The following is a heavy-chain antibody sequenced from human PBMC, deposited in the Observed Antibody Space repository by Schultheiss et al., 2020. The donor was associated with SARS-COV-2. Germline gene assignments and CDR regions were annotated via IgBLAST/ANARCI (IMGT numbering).Heavy chain of an antibody. CDR3: ARNLRSSWYGVVWFDP. V-gene: IGHV4-4*02. Sequence: SETLSLTCAVSGGSISSSNWWSWVRQPPGKGLEWIGYVYHSGSTDYNPSLKSRLTISLDTSKNQFSLKLSSVTAADTAVYYCARNLRSSWYGVVWFDPWGQGTLVTVSS. CDR2: VYHSGST. D-gene: IGHD6-13*01. J-gene: IGHJ5*02. CDR1: GGSISSSNW.